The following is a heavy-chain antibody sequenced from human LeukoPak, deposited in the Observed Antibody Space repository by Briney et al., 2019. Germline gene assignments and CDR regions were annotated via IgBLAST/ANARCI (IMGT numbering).Heavy chain of an antibody. D-gene: IGHD6-19*01. CDR1: GGSFSGYY. V-gene: IGHV4-34*01. CDR3: ARRYSSGWPFDY. CDR2: INHSGST. Sequence: SETLSLTCAAYGGSFSGYYWSWIRQPPGKGLEWIGEINHSGSTNYNPSLKSRVTISVDTSKNQFSLKLSSVTAADTAVYYCARRYSSGWPFDYWGQGTLVTVSS. J-gene: IGHJ4*02.